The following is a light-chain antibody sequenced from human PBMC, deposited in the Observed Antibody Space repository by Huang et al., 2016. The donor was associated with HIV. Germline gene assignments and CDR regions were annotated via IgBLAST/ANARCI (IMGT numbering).Light chain of an antibody. J-gene: IGKJ1*01. CDR1: QTVLYSLNKKNY. V-gene: IGKV4-1*01. CDR2: WAT. Sequence: DIVMTQSPDSLAVSPGERATINSKSSQTVLYSLNKKNYLAWFQQKPGRPPKLLIYWATTREAGVPDRFRGSGSGTDFTLTINNLQAEDVAVYFCLQYYSVPQTFGHGTKVEIK. CDR3: LQYYSVPQT.